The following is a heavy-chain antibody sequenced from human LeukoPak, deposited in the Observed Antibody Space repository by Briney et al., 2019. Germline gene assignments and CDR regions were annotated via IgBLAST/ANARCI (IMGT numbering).Heavy chain of an antibody. CDR3: ARGYGDNSGAFDI. V-gene: IGHV4-4*01. Sequence: PGGSLRLSCAASGFTFSNAWMSWVRQAPGKGLEWIGYIYYSGRTYYNPSLKSRVTISLDRSKNQFSLKLSSVTAADTAVYFCARGYGDNSGAFDIWGQGTLVTVSS. CDR2: IYYSGRT. J-gene: IGHJ3*02. CDR1: GFTFSNAW. D-gene: IGHD4-23*01.